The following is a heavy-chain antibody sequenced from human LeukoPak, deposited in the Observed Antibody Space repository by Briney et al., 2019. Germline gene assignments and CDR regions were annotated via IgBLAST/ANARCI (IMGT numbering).Heavy chain of an antibody. CDR2: GDTRGGT. V-gene: IGHV4-34*01. CDR1: GGSFYGSY. D-gene: IGHD5-12*01. CDR3: AKNRQSGFSFDP. Sequence: SETLSLTCAVYGGSFYGSYWSWIRHLPGRGLEWIGEGDTRGGTKYSPSLRGRVTISADTSKNQFSLNLKFVTAADTGVYYCAKNRQSGFSFDPWGQGTPVTVSS. J-gene: IGHJ5*02.